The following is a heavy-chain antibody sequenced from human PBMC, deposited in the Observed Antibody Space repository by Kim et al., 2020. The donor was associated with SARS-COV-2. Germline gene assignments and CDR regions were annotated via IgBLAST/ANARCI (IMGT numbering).Heavy chain of an antibody. J-gene: IGHJ4*02. D-gene: IGHD3-22*01. CDR3: ARGRPRAYYYDSSGYYFDY. V-gene: IGHV4-34*01. Sequence: KRRVTISVDTSKNQFSLKLSSVTAADTAVYYCARGRPRAYYYDSSGYYFDYWGQGTLVTVSS.